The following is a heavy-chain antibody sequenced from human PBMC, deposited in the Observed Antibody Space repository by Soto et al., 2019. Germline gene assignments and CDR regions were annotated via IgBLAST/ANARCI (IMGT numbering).Heavy chain of an antibody. D-gene: IGHD3-3*01. Sequence: GASVKVSCKTSGYTLNTYGINWVRQAPGQGLELMGWMSAYDGKTTYAEKFQGRVTLTTDTSTSTAYMELRSLRSDDTAIYYCARDPHEFWTSYWFDPWGQGTPVTVSS. V-gene: IGHV1-18*01. CDR1: GYTLNTYG. J-gene: IGHJ5*02. CDR2: MSAYDGKT. CDR3: ARDPHEFWTSYWFDP.